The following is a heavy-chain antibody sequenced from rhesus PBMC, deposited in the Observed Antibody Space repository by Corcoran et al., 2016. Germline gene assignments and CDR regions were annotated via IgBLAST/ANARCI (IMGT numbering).Heavy chain of an antibody. Sequence: QVQLVQSGAEVKKPGTSVKLSCKASGYTFTSYYINWVRQAPGQVLEWMGWINPSNGNTGYVQKFQGRGTMSRDTSTSTAYMELNSLRSEDTAVYYCARGDWDCSGGVCYEHDAFDFWGQGLRVTVSS. J-gene: IGHJ3*01. CDR1: GYTFTSYY. CDR2: INPSNGNT. V-gene: IGHV1-200*01. D-gene: IGHD2-8*01. CDR3: ARGDWDCSGGVCYEHDAFDF.